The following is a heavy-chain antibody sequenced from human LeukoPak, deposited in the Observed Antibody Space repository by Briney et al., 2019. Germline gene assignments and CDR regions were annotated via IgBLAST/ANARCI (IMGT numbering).Heavy chain of an antibody. J-gene: IGHJ4*02. CDR1: GFTFSSYS. V-gene: IGHV3-48*01. Sequence: GGSLRLSCAASGFTFSSYSMNWVRQAPGKGLEWISYIWISSGNTKYADSVKGRFTISGDKAKNSVYLQMNSLRGEDTAVYYCARDTKYAFDNWGQGTLVTVSS. D-gene: IGHD2-2*01. CDR3: ARDTKYAFDN. CDR2: IWISSGNT.